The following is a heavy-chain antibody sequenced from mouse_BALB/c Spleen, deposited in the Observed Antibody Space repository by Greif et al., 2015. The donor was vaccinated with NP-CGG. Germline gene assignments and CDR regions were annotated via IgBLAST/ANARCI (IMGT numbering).Heavy chain of an antibody. V-gene: IGHV5-4*02. CDR1: GFTFGDYY. CDR2: ISDGGSYT. J-gene: IGHJ2*01. CDR3: ARDYFDY. Sequence: EVQLVESGGGLVKPGGSLKLSCAASGFTFGDYYMYWVRQTPEKRLEWVATISDGGSYTYYPDSVKGRFTISRDNAKNNLYLQMSSLKSEDTAMYYCARDYFDYWGQGTTLTVSS.